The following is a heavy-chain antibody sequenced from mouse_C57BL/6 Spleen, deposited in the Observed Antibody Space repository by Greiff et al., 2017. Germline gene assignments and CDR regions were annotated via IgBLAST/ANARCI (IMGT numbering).Heavy chain of an antibody. D-gene: IGHD2-2*01. V-gene: IGHV1-72*01. CDR1: GYTFTSYW. Sequence: VQLQQPGAELVKPGASVKLSCKASGYTFTSYWMHWVKQRPGRGLEGIGRIDPNSGGTKYNKKFKSKATLTVDKPSSTAYMQLSSLTSEDSAVYYCARSSYGYDEPWFAYWGQGTLVTVSA. J-gene: IGHJ3*01. CDR2: IDPNSGGT. CDR3: ARSSYGYDEPWFAY.